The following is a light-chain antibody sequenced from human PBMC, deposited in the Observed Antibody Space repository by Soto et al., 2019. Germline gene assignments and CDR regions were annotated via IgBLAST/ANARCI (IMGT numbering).Light chain of an antibody. CDR3: QQSYSTPRT. CDR1: QTISSW. J-gene: IGKJ1*01. Sequence: DIQMTQSPSTLSGSVGDRVTITCRASQTISSWLAWYQQKPGKAPNLLIYGASSLQSGVPSRFSGSGSGTDFTLTISSLQPEDFTTYYCQQSYSTPRTFGQGTKVDI. CDR2: GAS. V-gene: IGKV1-39*01.